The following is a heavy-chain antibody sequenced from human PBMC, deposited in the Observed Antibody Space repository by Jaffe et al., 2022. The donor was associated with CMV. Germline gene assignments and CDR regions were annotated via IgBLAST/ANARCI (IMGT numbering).Heavy chain of an antibody. CDR3: ARDVDSSGWYYGMDV. V-gene: IGHV3-74*01. CDR2: INSDGSRT. Sequence: EVQLVESGGGLVQPGGSLRLSCAASGFTLTSYWMHWVRQGPGKGLVWISHINSDGSRTNYVDSVKGRFTISRDNAKNTLYLQMNSLRAEDTAVYYCARDVDSSGWYYGMDVWGQGTTVTVSS. CDR1: GFTLTSYW. D-gene: IGHD6-19*01. J-gene: IGHJ6*02.